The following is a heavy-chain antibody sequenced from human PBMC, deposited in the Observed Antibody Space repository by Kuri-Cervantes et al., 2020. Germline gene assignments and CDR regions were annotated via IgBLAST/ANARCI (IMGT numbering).Heavy chain of an antibody. CDR3: ARDFSRDFVVVVPALTDY. V-gene: IGHV6-1*01. CDR1: GDSVSSNSAA. J-gene: IGHJ4*02. D-gene: IGHD2-15*01. Sequence: LRLSCAISGDSVSSNSAAWSWFRQSPSRGLEWLGRTYYRSKWNNDYAESVKSRIIINPDTSKNQFFLQLNSVTPEDTAVYYCARDFSRDFVVVVPALTDYWGQGTLVTVSS. CDR2: TYYRSKWNN.